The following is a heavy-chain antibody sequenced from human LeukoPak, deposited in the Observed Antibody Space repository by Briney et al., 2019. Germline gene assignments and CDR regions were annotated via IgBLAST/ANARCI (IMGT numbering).Heavy chain of an antibody. CDR3: ARGVVTSFGLSHNWFDP. CDR2: IYISGST. J-gene: IGHJ5*02. CDR1: SGSVNNENYY. D-gene: IGHD3-10*01. Sequence: SETLSLTCTVSSGSVNNENYYWTRTRQPAGKGLEWIGRIYISGSTNYNPSLKSRVTISLDTSKNQFSLKLIAVTAAGTAVYYCARGVVTSFGLSHNWFDPWGQGTLVTVSS. V-gene: IGHV4-61*02.